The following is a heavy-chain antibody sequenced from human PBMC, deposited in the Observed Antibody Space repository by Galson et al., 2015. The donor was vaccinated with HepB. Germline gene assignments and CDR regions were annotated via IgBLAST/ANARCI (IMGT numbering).Heavy chain of an antibody. CDR1: GFTFSTSS. Sequence: SLRLSCAGSGFTFSTSSMNWVRQAPGKGLEWVSYINWGSSTRFYADSMKGRITIFRDNAKSSLYLQINSLRAEDTAVYYCARGGNYIAVAHNWFDPWGQGTLVTVSS. CDR2: INWGSSTR. CDR3: ARGGNYIAVAHNWFDP. D-gene: IGHD6-19*01. V-gene: IGHV3-48*01. J-gene: IGHJ5*02.